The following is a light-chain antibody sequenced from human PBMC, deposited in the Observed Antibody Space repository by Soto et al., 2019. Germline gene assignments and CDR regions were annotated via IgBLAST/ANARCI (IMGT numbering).Light chain of an antibody. CDR3: SSYTGSVTLTLVI. J-gene: IGLJ2*01. V-gene: IGLV2-18*02. CDR2: EVN. CDR1: SSDIGSYNH. Sequence: QSVLTQPPSVSGSPGQSVTISCTGTSSDIGSYNHVSWYQQAPGTAPKLMIYEVNNRPSGVPDRFSGSKSGNTASLTISGLQAEDEADYYCSSYTGSVTLTLVIFGGGTKVTVL.